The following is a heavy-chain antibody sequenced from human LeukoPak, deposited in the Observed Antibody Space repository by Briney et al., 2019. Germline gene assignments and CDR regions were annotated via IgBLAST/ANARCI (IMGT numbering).Heavy chain of an antibody. V-gene: IGHV3-15*01. Sequence: GGSLRLSCAASGFTFSNAWMSWVRQAPGKGLEWVGRIKSKTDGGTTDYAAPVKGRFTISRDDSKTTLYLQMNSLKTEDTAVYYCTTSGTYYDFWSGYPGAFDIWGQGTMVTVSS. J-gene: IGHJ3*02. CDR2: IKSKTDGGTT. CDR1: GFTFSNAW. D-gene: IGHD3-3*01. CDR3: TTSGTYYDFWSGYPGAFDI.